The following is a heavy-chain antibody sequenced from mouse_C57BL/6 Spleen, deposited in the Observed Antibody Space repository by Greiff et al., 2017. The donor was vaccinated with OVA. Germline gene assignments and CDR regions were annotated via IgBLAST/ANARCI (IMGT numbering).Heavy chain of an antibody. D-gene: IGHD1-1*01. CDR2: IYPGSGNT. Sequence: VQLQQSGAELVRPGASVKLSCKASGYTFTDYYINWVKQRPGQGLEWIARIYPGSGNTYYNEKFKGKATLTAEKSSSTAYMQLSSLTSEDSAVYFCARGGFIYAMDDWGKGTSVTVSS. CDR1: GYTFTDYY. CDR3: ARGGFIYAMDD. V-gene: IGHV1-76*01. J-gene: IGHJ4*01.